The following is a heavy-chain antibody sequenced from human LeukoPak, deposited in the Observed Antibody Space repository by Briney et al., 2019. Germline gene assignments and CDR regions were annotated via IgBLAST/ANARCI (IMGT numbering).Heavy chain of an antibody. J-gene: IGHJ4*02. CDR3: ASGWLGA. CDR1: GFTFTRSW. Sequence: PGGSLRLSCAASGFTFTRSWMQWVRQAPGKGLVWISRINTDGSSTSYADSVKGRFTVSRDNAKNTLYLEMNSLRAEDTAVYYCASGWLGAWGQGTVVTVSS. CDR2: INTDGSST. V-gene: IGHV3-74*01. D-gene: IGHD3-10*01.